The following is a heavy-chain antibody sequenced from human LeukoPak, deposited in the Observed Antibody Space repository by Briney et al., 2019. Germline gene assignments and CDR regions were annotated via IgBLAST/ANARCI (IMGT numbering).Heavy chain of an antibody. CDR1: GGSISSSSYY. CDR2: INHSGST. CDR3: AGLRGY. Sequence: SETLSLTCTVSGGSISSSSYYWGWIRQPPGKGLEWIGEINHSGSTNYNPSLKSRVTISVDTSKNQFSLKLSSVTAADTAVYYCAGLRGYWGQGTLVTVSS. V-gene: IGHV4-39*07. J-gene: IGHJ4*02.